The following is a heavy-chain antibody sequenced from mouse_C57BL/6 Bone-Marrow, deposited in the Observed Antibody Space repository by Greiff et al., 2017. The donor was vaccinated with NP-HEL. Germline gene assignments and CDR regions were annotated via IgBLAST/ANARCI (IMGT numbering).Heavy chain of an antibody. V-gene: IGHV5-9-1*02. J-gene: IGHJ1*03. CDR1: GFTFSSYA. CDR3: TRGSGSSYDWYFDV. CDR2: ISSGGDYI. D-gene: IGHD1-1*01. Sequence: EVKLVESGEGLVKPGGSLKLSCAASGFTFSSYAMSWVRQTPEKRLEWVAYISSGGDYIYSADTVKGRFTISRDNARNTLYLRMSSLKSEDTAMYYCTRGSGSSYDWYFDVWGTGTTVTVSS.